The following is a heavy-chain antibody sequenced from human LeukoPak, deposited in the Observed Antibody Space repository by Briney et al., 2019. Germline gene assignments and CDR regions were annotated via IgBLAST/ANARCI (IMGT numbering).Heavy chain of an antibody. CDR3: ARLVVVAATINFDY. CDR2: IDWDDDK. Sequence: SGPTLVNPTQTLTLTCTFSGFSLSTSGMCVSWIRQPPGKALEWLARIDWDDDKYYSTSLKTRLTISKATSKNQVVLTMTNMDPVDTATYYCARLVVVAATINFDYWGQGTLVTVSS. CDR1: GFSLSTSGMC. V-gene: IGHV2-70*11. J-gene: IGHJ4*02. D-gene: IGHD2-15*01.